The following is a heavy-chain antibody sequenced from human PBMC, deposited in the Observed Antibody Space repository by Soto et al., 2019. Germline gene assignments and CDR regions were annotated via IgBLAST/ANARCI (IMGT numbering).Heavy chain of an antibody. D-gene: IGHD6-6*01. CDR3: AKDLGGYSSSSGSYYYYGMDV. V-gene: IGHV3-30*18. J-gene: IGHJ6*02. Sequence: LRLSCAASGFTFSSYGMHWVRQAPGKGLEWVAVISYDGSNKYYADSVKGRFTISRDNSKNTLYLQMHSLRAEDTAVYYCAKDLGGYSSSSGSYYYYGMDVWGQGTTVTVSS. CDR1: GFTFSSYG. CDR2: ISYDGSNK.